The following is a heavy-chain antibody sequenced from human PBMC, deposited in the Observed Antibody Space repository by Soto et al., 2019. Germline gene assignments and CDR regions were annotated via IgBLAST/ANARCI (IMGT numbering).Heavy chain of an antibody. Sequence: QVQLVQSGAEVRKPGASVKVSCRASGYNFNTFDIYWVRQATGHGLEWMGWMNPNCGNTDYVQELLVRVTMTRTSTNTSVYMELTMLTSDVTGAYYRAVGNFRLWGKGTLVTGSS. V-gene: IGHV1-8*02. J-gene: IGHJ4*01. CDR2: MNPNCGNT. CDR1: GYNFNTFD. CDR3: AVGNFRL.